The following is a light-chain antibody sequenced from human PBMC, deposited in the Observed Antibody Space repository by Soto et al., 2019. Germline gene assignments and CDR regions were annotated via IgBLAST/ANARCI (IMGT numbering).Light chain of an antibody. CDR1: QSVSSTY. V-gene: IGKV3-20*01. CDR2: GAS. Sequence: EIVLTQSPGTLSLSPGERATLSCRASQSVSSTYLAWYQQKPGQAPRLLIYGASNSATGIPDRFSGSGSGTDFTLTISRLEPEDLAVYYCQQYGGSRWTFGQGPRVDI. CDR3: QQYGGSRWT. J-gene: IGKJ1*01.